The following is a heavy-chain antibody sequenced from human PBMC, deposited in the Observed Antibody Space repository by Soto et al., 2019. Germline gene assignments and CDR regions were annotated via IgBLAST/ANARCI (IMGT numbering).Heavy chain of an antibody. J-gene: IGHJ4*02. CDR1: GFTFTGYY. CDR3: AGTSCSSTTCPTTY. D-gene: IGHD2-2*01. V-gene: IGHV1-2*02. Sequence: ASVKVSCKTSGFTFTGYYIYWVRQAPGQGLEWMGWINPHSGGTDSSQKFQGRVTMTRDTSISTAYMELSRLGSDDTAVYYCAGTSCSSTTCPTTYWGQGTLVTVS. CDR2: INPHSGGT.